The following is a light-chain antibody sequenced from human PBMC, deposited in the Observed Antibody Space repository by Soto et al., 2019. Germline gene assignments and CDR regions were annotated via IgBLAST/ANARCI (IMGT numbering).Light chain of an antibody. J-gene: IGKJ1*01. Sequence: EIVFTQSPATLSLSPGERATVSCRASQSVSINLAWYQQKPGQAPRLLIYGASSRATGIPARFGGSGSGTEFTLTISSLQSEDSAVYFCQQYNNWPRTFGQGTKVDIK. CDR2: GAS. V-gene: IGKV3-15*01. CDR3: QQYNNWPRT. CDR1: QSVSIN.